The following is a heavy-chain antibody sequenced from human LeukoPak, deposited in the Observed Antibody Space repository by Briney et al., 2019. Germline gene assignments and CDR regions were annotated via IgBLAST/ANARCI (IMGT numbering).Heavy chain of an antibody. J-gene: IGHJ4*02. Sequence: PGGSLRLSCAASGFTFSRYAMSWVRQAPGKGLEWVSSISGSGGSTYYADSVKGRFTISRDNSKNTLYLQVNSLRAEDTAVYYCAKAGYSTSSSFGYWGQGTLVTVSS. D-gene: IGHD6-6*01. V-gene: IGHV3-23*01. CDR3: AKAGYSTSSSFGY. CDR2: ISGSGGST. CDR1: GFTFSRYA.